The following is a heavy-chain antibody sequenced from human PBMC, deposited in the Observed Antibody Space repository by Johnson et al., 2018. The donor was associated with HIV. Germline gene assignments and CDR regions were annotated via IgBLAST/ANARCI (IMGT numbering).Heavy chain of an antibody. CDR2: ISWSRGRK. V-gene: IGHV3-9*01. CDR3: ASGDELGDGDAFDI. D-gene: IGHD7-27*01. CDR1: GFTFDDYA. Sequence: EVQLVESGGGLVQPGRSLRLSCAASGFTFDDYAMHWVRQAPGKGLEWVSGISWSRGRKGYADSVKGRFTISRDNAKNSLYLQMNSLRAEDTALYYCASGDELGDGDAFDIWGQGTMVTVSS. J-gene: IGHJ3*02.